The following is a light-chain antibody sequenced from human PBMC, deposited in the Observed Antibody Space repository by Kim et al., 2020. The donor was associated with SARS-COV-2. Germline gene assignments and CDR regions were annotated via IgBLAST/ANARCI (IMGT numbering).Light chain of an antibody. V-gene: IGLV2-14*03. CDR2: DVN. Sequence: GQSITISCTGTSRDVGAYNYVSWYQQHPGKAPKLMIYDVNNRPSGVSNRFSGSKSGNTASLTISGLQAGDEADYYCNSYTSSSTQVFGSGTKVTVL. J-gene: IGLJ1*01. CDR3: NSYTSSSTQV. CDR1: SRDVGAYNY.